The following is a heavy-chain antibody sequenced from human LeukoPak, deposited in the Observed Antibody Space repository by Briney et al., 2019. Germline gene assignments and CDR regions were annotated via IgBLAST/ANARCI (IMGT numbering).Heavy chain of an antibody. CDR3: ARTAYCGGDCYSPEYFQH. D-gene: IGHD2-21*02. CDR2: IYYSGST. CDR1: GGSISGYY. J-gene: IGHJ1*01. V-gene: IGHV4-59*08. Sequence: PSETLSLTCTVSGGSISGYYWSWIRQPPGKGLEWIGYIYYSGSTNYNPSLESRVTISVDTSNNQFSLKLSSVTAADTAVYYCARTAYCGGDCYSPEYFQHWGQGTLVTVSS.